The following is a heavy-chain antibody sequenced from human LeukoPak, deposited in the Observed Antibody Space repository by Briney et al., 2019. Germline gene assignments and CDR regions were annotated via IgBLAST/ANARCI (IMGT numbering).Heavy chain of an antibody. D-gene: IGHD4-17*01. CDR3: ARGTTVTTVLYYYYMDV. J-gene: IGHJ6*03. CDR1: GFTVSSNY. Sequence: GGSLRLSCAASGFTVSSNYMSWVRQAQGKGLEWVSVIYSGGSTYYADSVKGRFTISRDNSKNTLYLQMNSLRAEDTAVYYCARGTTVTTVLYYYYMDVWGKGTTVTVSS. CDR2: IYSGGST. V-gene: IGHV3-53*01.